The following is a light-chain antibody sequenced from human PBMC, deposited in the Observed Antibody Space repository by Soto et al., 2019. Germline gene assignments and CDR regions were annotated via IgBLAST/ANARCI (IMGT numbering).Light chain of an antibody. Sequence: QSALTQPASVSGSPGQSITISCTGTSGDIGSYNRVSWYQQHPGKAPKLIIYEVTDRPSGVSNRFSGSKSGNMASLTISGLQAEDEAEYYCSSYTNINTRACVFGTGTK. CDR3: SSYTNINTRACV. J-gene: IGLJ1*01. V-gene: IGLV2-14*01. CDR2: EVT. CDR1: SGDIGSYNR.